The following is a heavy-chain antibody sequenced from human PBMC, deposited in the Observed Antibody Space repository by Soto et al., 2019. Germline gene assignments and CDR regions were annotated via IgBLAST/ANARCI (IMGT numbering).Heavy chain of an antibody. CDR3: ARGEIAVAGEGYSYYYYGMDV. CDR2: IDHSGST. Sequence: SETLSLTCAVYGGSFSGYYWSWIRQPPGKGLEWIGEIDHSGSTNYNPSLKSRVTISVDTSKNQFSLKLSSVTAADTAVYYCARGEIAVAGEGYSYYYYGMDVWGQGTTVTVSS. J-gene: IGHJ6*02. CDR1: GGSFSGYY. D-gene: IGHD6-19*01. V-gene: IGHV4-34*01.